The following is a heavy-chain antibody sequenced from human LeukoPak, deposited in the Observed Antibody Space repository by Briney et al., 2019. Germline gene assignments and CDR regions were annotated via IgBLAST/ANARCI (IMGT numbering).Heavy chain of an antibody. CDR2: VRYDESNK. CDR3: AKDSNTGYVSVGPDY. V-gene: IGHV3-30*02. Sequence: GGSLRLSCQTSGFVFSNYGMHWVRQAPGKGLEWVAFVRYDESNKYYADSLKGRFTISRDNSRNTVYLQIDSLRAEGTGVYSCAKDSNTGYVSVGPDYWGLGTLVTVSS. J-gene: IGHJ4*02. CDR1: GFVFSNYG. D-gene: IGHD5-12*01.